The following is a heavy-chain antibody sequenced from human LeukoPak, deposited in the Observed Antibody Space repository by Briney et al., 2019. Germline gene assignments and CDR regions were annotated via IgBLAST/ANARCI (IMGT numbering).Heavy chain of an antibody. CDR3: AKDLIAAAGY. D-gene: IGHD6-13*01. V-gene: IGHV3-30*18. Sequence: PGRSLRLSCAASGFTLSSYGMHWVRQAPGKGLEWVAVISYDGSNKYYADSVKGRFTISRDNSKNTLYLQMNSLRAEDTAVYYCAKDLIAAAGYWGQGTLVTVSS. CDR1: GFTLSSYG. CDR2: ISYDGSNK. J-gene: IGHJ4*02.